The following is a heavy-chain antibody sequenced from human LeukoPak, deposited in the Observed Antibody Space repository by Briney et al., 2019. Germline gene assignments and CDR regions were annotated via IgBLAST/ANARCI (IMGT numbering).Heavy chain of an antibody. CDR1: GYTFTSYG. V-gene: IGHV1-18*01. Sequence: ASVKVSCKASGYTFTSYGISWVRQAPGQGLEWMGWISAYNGNTNYAQKLQDRVTMTTDTSTSTAYMELRSLRSDDTAVYYCARDGGGDESSSGPFDYWGQGTLVTVSS. D-gene: IGHD2-21*02. CDR2: ISAYNGNT. CDR3: ARDGGGDESSSGPFDY. J-gene: IGHJ4*02.